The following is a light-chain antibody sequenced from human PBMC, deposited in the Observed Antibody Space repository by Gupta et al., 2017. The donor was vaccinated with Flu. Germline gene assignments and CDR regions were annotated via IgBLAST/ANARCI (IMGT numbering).Light chain of an antibody. CDR3: QEDDYMYT. Sequence: DIQMTQSPSSLSASVGDRVTITCQASLGISNHVNWYQHKPGKAPKLLIYDGSKLETGVPSRFSGSGSGTHFTFIISSLQPEDIATYYCQEDDYMYTFGQGTKLEMK. CDR2: DGS. V-gene: IGKV1-33*01. CDR1: LGISNH. J-gene: IGKJ2*01.